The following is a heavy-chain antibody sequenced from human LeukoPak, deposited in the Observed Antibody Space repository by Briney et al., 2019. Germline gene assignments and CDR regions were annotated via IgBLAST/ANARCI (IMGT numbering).Heavy chain of an antibody. CDR3: ARAGYSSSWPDY. V-gene: IGHV3-21*01. Sequence: GGSLRLSCVDSGFTFSTYSMNWVRQAPGKGLEWVSSISSSSSYIYYADSVKGRFTISRDNAKNSLYLQMNSLRAEDTAVYYCARAGYSSSWPDYWGQGTLVTVSS. CDR2: ISSSSSYI. D-gene: IGHD6-13*01. CDR1: GFTFSTYS. J-gene: IGHJ4*02.